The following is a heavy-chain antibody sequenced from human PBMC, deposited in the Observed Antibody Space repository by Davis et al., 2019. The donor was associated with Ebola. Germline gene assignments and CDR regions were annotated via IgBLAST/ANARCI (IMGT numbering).Heavy chain of an antibody. D-gene: IGHD6-19*01. CDR2: ISSSSSYI. Sequence: GESLKISCAASGFTFSSYSMNWVRQAPGKGLEWVSSISSSSSYIYYADSVKGRFTISRDNAKNSLYLQMNGLRDEDTAVYYCARDRPGDSSGWYPFDYWGQGALVTVSS. V-gene: IGHV3-21*01. J-gene: IGHJ4*02. CDR1: GFTFSSYS. CDR3: ARDRPGDSSGWYPFDY.